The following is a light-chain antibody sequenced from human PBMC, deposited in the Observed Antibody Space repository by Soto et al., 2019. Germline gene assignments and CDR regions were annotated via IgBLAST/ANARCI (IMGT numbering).Light chain of an antibody. Sequence: QVTLSPSFLSASEGDRVTITCRARKGISSYLAWYQQKPGKATKLLIYAASTLQSGVPSRFSGSGSGTEFTLTISSLQPDDFATYCCQHYNSHPEAFGEGTKVAI. CDR3: QHYNSHPEA. V-gene: IGKV1-9*01. J-gene: IGKJ1*01. CDR1: KGISSY. CDR2: AAS.